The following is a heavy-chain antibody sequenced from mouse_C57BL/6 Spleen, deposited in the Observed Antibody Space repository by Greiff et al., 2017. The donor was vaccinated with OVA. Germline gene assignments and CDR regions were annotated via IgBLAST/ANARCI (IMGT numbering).Heavy chain of an antibody. CDR3: TELSNYYFDY. CDR2: IRLKSDNYAT. J-gene: IGHJ2*01. V-gene: IGHV6-3*01. CDR1: GFTFSNYW. Sequence: EVHLVESGGGLVQPGGSMKLSCVASGFTFSNYWMNWVRQSPEKGLEWVAQIRLKSDNYATHYAESVKGRFTISRDDSKSSVYLQMNNLRAEDTGIYYCTELSNYYFDYGGQGTTLTVSS. D-gene: IGHD2-5*01.